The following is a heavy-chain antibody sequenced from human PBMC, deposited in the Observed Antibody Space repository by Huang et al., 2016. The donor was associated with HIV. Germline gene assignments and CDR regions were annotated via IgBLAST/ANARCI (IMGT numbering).Heavy chain of an antibody. CDR2: IYPFESTS. V-gene: IGHV5-51*03. CDR1: GYSFSIYW. J-gene: IGHJ3*01. CDR3: AKGRRAFDV. Sequence: EVQLVQSGAEVKKPVESLKISCTGSGYSFSIYWIAWVRQMPGKGLEWMGIIYPFESTSTYSPSFEGHVSISVDKSINTVYLHWSSLKASDTAIYYCAKGRRAFDVWGQGTWVTVSS.